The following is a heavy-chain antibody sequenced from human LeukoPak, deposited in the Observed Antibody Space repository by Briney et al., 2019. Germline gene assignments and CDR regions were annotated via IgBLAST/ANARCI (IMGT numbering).Heavy chain of an antibody. J-gene: IGHJ4*02. Sequence: ASVKVSCKASGYTFTSYYMHWVRQAPGQGLERMGIINPSGGSTSYAQKFQGRVTMTRDTSTSTVYMELSSLRSEDTAVYYCARAGNTKYDSSGYSDYWGQGTLVTVSS. CDR2: INPSGGST. CDR3: ARAGNTKYDSSGYSDY. D-gene: IGHD3-22*01. V-gene: IGHV1-46*01. CDR1: GYTFTSYY.